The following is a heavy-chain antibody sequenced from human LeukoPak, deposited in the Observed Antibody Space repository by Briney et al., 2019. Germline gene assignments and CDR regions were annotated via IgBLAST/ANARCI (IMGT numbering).Heavy chain of an antibody. CDR3: ARDAADYGDYGYYYYYGMDV. CDR1: GFTFSSYA. V-gene: IGHV3-21*01. J-gene: IGHJ6*02. CDR2: ISGSSTFI. Sequence: GGSLRLSCAASGFTFSSYAMNWVRQAPGKGLEWVSSISGSSTFIYYADSVKGRFTISRDNAKNSLYLEMNSLRAEDTAVYYCARDAADYGDYGYYYYYGMDVWGQGTTVTVSS. D-gene: IGHD4-17*01.